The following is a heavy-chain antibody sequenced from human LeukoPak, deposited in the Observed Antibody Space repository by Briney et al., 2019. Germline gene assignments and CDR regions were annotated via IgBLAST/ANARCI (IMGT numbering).Heavy chain of an antibody. D-gene: IGHD4-23*01. CDR3: ARLLDYGGNSVAFDI. J-gene: IGHJ3*02. V-gene: IGHV4-39*01. Sequence: SETLSLTCTVSGGAISSSSYYWGWIRQLPGKGLEWIGSIYYSGSTYYNPSLKSRVTISVDTSKNQFSLKLSSVTAADTAVYYCARLLDYGGNSVAFDIWGQGTMVTVSS. CDR2: IYYSGST. CDR1: GGAISSSSYY.